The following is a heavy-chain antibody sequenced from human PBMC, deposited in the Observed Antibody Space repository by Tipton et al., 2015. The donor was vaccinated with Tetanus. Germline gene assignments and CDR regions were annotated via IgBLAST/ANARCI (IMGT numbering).Heavy chain of an antibody. Sequence: QLVQSGGGVVQPGRSLRLSCAASGFTFSNSGMHWVRQAPGKGLEWVAIISYDGTYQSYAESVKGRFTISRDNSKSTLFLQMNGLRAEDAAVDDCIYTISGSAFDYWGQGALVTVSS. CDR3: IYTISGSAFDY. V-gene: IGHV3-30*03. J-gene: IGHJ4*02. D-gene: IGHD2-2*02. CDR1: GFTFSNSG. CDR2: ISYDGTYQ.